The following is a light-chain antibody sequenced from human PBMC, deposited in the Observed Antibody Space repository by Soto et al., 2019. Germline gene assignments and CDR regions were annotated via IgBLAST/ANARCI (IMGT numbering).Light chain of an antibody. CDR1: QTISSTF. CDR3: QQFGLSPT. Sequence: EIVLTQSPGTPSLSPGERATLSCRASQTISSTFLAWYRQRPGQAPRLLIYGASSRATGIPDRFSGSVSGTDFTLTISRLEPEDFAVYYCQQFGLSPTFGGGTKVEIK. J-gene: IGKJ4*01. V-gene: IGKV3-20*01. CDR2: GAS.